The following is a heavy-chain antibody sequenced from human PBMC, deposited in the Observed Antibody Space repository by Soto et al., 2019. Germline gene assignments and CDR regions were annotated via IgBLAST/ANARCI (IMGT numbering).Heavy chain of an antibody. V-gene: IGHV1-18*01. D-gene: IGHD3-3*01. CDR1: GYTFTSYG. Sequence: QVQLVQSGAEVKKPGASVKVSCKASGYTFTSYGISWVRQAPGQGLEWMGWISAYNGNTNYAQKLQGRVTMTTDTSTSTAYMELRSLRSDDTAVYYCARARSHLFGPPLAKKEGWFDPWGQGTLVTVSS. CDR3: ARARSHLFGPPLAKKEGWFDP. J-gene: IGHJ5*02. CDR2: ISAYNGNT.